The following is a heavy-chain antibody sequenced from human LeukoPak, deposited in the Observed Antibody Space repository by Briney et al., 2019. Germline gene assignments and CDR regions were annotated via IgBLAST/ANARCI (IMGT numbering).Heavy chain of an antibody. J-gene: IGHJ4*02. V-gene: IGHV4-34*01. CDR3: ARLEYSSSSLDY. Sequence: SETLSLTCAVYGGSFSGYYGSWIRQPPGKGLEWIGEINHSGSTNYNPSLKSRVTISVDTSKNQFSLKLSSVTAADTAVYYCARLEYSSSSLDYWGQGTLVTVSS. CDR2: INHSGST. D-gene: IGHD6-6*01. CDR1: GGSFSGYY.